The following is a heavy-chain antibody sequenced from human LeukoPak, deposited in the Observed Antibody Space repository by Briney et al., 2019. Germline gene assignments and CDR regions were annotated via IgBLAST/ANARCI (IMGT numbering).Heavy chain of an antibody. CDR3: SRLQWFGDLGRY. J-gene: IGHJ4*02. CDR1: GGSISSYY. Sequence: SETLSLTCTVSGGSISSYYWSWIRQPAGKGLEWIGRIYTSGSTNYNPSLKSRVTMSVDTSKNQFSLNLSSVTAADTAVYFCSRLQWFGDLGRYWGQGTLVTVSS. D-gene: IGHD3-10*01. V-gene: IGHV4-4*07. CDR2: IYTSGST.